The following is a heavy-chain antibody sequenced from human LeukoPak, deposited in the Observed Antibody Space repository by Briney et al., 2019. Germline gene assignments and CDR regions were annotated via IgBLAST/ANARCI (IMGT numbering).Heavy chain of an antibody. D-gene: IGHD4-17*01. CDR3: ARDTNYGDYSGGFDY. CDR1: GGSISSYY. V-gene: IGHV4-59*01. Sequence: SETLSLTCTVSGGSISSYYWSWIRQSPGMGLECIGYIHYTGSTNYNPSLKSRVTISVETSKNQFSLKLKSVTAADTAVYYCARDTNYGDYSGGFDYWGQGTLVTVSS. CDR2: IHYTGST. J-gene: IGHJ4*02.